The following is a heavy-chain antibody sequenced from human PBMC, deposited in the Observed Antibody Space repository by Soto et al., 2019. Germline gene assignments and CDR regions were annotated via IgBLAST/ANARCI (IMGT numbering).Heavy chain of an antibody. V-gene: IGHV5-51*01. CDR1: GYSFTSYW. J-gene: IGHJ6*02. Sequence: GESLKISCKGSGYSFTSYWIGWVRQMPGKGLEWMGIIYPGDSDTRYSPSFQGQVTISADKSISTAYLQWSSLKASDTAMYYCARVSYDYVWGSYRPAYYYYGMDVWGQGTTVTVSS. CDR2: IYPGDSDT. D-gene: IGHD3-16*02. CDR3: ARVSYDYVWGSYRPAYYYYGMDV.